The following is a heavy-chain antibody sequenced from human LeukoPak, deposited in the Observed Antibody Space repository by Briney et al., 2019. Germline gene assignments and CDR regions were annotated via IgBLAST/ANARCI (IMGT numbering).Heavy chain of an antibody. CDR3: ARDGAMRSAFDI. CDR1: GGSISSYY. CDR2: IYYSGST. Sequence: SETLSLTCTVSGGSISSYYWSWIRQPPGKGLEWIGYIYYSGSTNYNPSLKSRVTISVDTSKNQFSLKLSSVTAADTAVYYCARDGAMRSAFDIWGQGTVVTVSS. V-gene: IGHV4-59*01. D-gene: IGHD2-15*01. J-gene: IGHJ3*02.